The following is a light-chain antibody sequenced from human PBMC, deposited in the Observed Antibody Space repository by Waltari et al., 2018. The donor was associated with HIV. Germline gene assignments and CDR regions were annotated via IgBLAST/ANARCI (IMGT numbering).Light chain of an antibody. Sequence: EIVLTQSPGTLSLSPGERATLSCRASQSVSNSYLAWYQQRPGQAPRLHIYTASSRATGIPDRFSGSGSGTDFTLTISRLEPEDFAVYYCQQYGSSQSFGGGTKVEIK. CDR1: QSVSNSY. J-gene: IGKJ4*01. CDR2: TAS. CDR3: QQYGSSQS. V-gene: IGKV3-20*01.